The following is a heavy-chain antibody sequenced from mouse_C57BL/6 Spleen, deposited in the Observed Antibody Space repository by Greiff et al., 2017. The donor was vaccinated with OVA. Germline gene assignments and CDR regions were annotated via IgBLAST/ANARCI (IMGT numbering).Heavy chain of an antibody. V-gene: IGHV1-26*01. Sequence: VQLQQSGPELVKPGASVKISCKASGYTFTDYYMNWVKQSHGKSLEWIGDINPNNGGTSYNQKFKGKATLTVDKSSSTAYMELRSLTSEDSADYYGARGGASFAYWGQGTLVTVSA. CDR1: GYTFTDYY. CDR2: INPNNGGT. CDR3: ARGGASFAY. J-gene: IGHJ3*01.